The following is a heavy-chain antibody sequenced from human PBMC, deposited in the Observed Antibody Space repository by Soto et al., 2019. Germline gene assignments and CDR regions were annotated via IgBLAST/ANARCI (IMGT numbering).Heavy chain of an antibody. CDR1: GGSITSSGYY. CDR2: TSNSGST. Sequence: QVQLQESGPVLVKPSQTLSLTCTVSGGSITSSGYYWSWIRQHPGEGLEWIGFTSNSGSTSYNPSLNSRVTISVDTSSNQFSLNLKSVTAADTAVYHCARGGGSTKVDYWGQGTLVTVSP. V-gene: IGHV4-31*03. CDR3: ARGGGSTKVDY. D-gene: IGHD2-2*01. J-gene: IGHJ4*02.